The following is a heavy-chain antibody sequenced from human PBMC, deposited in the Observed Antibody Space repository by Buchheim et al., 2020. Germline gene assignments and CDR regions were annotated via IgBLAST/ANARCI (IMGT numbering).Heavy chain of an antibody. CDR3: ASTASSSPGFDS. CDR1: GDSVSSNSAG. Sequence: QVQLQQSGPGLVKPSQTLSLTCAISGDSVSSNSAGWNWIRQSPSRGLEWLGKTYYRSKSYNVYALSVRSRITINPDTSRNQFSLHLNSVTPEDTAVYYCASTASSSPGFDSWGQGTL. V-gene: IGHV6-1*01. J-gene: IGHJ4*02. D-gene: IGHD6-6*01. CDR2: TYYRSKSYN.